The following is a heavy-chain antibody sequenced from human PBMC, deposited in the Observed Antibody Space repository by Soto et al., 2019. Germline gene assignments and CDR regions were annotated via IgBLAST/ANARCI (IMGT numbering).Heavy chain of an antibody. CDR3: AKSSEGDTAMDHPRYYYYYGMDV. CDR1: GFTFSSYA. CDR2: ISGSGGST. Sequence: GGSLRLSCAASGFTFSSYAMSWVRQAPGKGLEWVSAISGSGGSTYYADSVKGRFTISRDNSKNTLYLQMNSLRAEDTAVYYCAKSSEGDTAMDHPRYYYYYGMDVWGQGTTVTVSS. J-gene: IGHJ6*02. V-gene: IGHV3-23*01. D-gene: IGHD5-18*01.